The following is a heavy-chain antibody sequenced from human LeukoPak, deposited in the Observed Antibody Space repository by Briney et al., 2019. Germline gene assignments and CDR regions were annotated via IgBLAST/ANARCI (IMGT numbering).Heavy chain of an antibody. CDR2: IYSSGST. D-gene: IGHD1-7*01. Sequence: GGSLRLSCAASGFTVSSNYMSWVRQAPGKGLEWVSVIYSSGSTYYADSVKGRFTISRDNSKNTLYLQMSSLRAEDTAVYYCAKDERNWNYNLASQTYDWGQGTLVTVSS. CDR3: AKDERNWNYNLASQTYD. V-gene: IGHV3-66*01. CDR1: GFTVSSNY. J-gene: IGHJ4*02.